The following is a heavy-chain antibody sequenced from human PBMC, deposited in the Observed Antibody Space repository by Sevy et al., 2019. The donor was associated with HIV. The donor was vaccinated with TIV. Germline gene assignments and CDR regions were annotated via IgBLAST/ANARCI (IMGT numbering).Heavy chain of an antibody. V-gene: IGHV3-48*02. J-gene: IGHJ4*02. Sequence: GGSLRLSCAASGFSFSQYSMNWVRQAPGKGLEWLSYISGSSGTIYYAGSVKGRFTISRDNAKNSVYLQMNSLRDEHSAVYYCARVVLYYDANYCDFWAQGALVTVSS. CDR2: ISGSSGTI. D-gene: IGHD3-22*01. CDR1: GFSFSQYS. CDR3: ARVVLYYDANYCDF.